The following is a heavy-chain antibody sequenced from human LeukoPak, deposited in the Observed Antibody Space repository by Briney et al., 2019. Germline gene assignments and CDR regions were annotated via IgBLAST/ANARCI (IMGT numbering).Heavy chain of an antibody. CDR3: ARDSITLNGYYGIDV. Sequence: GGSLRLSCAASGFTFSSYSMNWVRQAPGKGLEWVSSISSSSSYIYYADSVKGRFTISRDNAKNSLYPQMNSLRAEDTAVYYCARDSITLNGYYGIDVWGQGTMVTVSS. D-gene: IGHD3-10*01. CDR1: GFTFSSYS. J-gene: IGHJ6*02. V-gene: IGHV3-21*01. CDR2: ISSSSSYI.